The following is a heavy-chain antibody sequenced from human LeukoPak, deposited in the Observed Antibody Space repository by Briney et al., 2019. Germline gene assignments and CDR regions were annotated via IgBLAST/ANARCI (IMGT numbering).Heavy chain of an antibody. CDR2: IRYDGSNR. V-gene: IGHV3-30*02. J-gene: IGHJ4*02. CDR3: AKDTANYSNYVFVS. Sequence: GGSLRLSCAASGFTLSNYGMHWVRRAPGKGLEWVAFIRYDGSNRYYADSVKGRFTLSRDNSKNTLYLQMNSLRAEDTAVYYCAKDTANYSNYVFVSWGQGTLVTVSS. CDR1: GFTLSNYG. D-gene: IGHD4-11*01.